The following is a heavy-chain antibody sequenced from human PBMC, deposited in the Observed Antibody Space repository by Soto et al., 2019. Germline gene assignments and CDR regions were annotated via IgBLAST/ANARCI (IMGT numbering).Heavy chain of an antibody. D-gene: IGHD6-19*01. Sequence: PGGSLRLSCAASGFTFSSYSMNWVRQAPGKGLEWVSSISSSSSYIYYADSVKGRFTISRDNAKNSLYLQMNSLRAEDTAVYFCASSKLAVAGTSEYFQHRGQGTLVTVSS. CDR1: GFTFSSYS. J-gene: IGHJ1*01. V-gene: IGHV3-21*01. CDR2: ISSSSSYI. CDR3: ASSKLAVAGTSEYFQH.